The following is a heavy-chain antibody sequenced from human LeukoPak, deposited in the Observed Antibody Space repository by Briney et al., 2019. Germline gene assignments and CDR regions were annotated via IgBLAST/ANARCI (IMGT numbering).Heavy chain of an antibody. CDR1: GGSISSGSNY. Sequence: PSQTLSLTCTVSGGSISSGSNYWSWIRQPAGKGLEWIGRIYSGGGTNYNPSLKSRVTISIDTSKNQFSLKLNSVTAADSAMYYCARDDIVAPDPWGQGTLVTVSS. D-gene: IGHD5-12*01. CDR3: ARDDIVAPDP. V-gene: IGHV4-61*02. CDR2: IYSGGGT. J-gene: IGHJ5*02.